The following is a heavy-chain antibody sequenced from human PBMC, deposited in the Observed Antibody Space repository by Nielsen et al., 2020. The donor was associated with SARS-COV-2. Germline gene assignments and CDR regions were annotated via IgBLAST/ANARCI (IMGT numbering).Heavy chain of an antibody. CDR1: GGSISSGDYY. V-gene: IGHV4-31*03. Sequence: LRLSCTVSGGSISSGDYYWSWIRQHPGKGLEWIGYIYYRGTTFYNPSLKSRVTISVDTSKSHFSLKLNSVTAADTADYYCARGKRGVAFDVWGQGSMVTVSS. CDR3: ARGKRGVAFDV. D-gene: IGHD3-10*01. J-gene: IGHJ3*01. CDR2: IYYRGTT.